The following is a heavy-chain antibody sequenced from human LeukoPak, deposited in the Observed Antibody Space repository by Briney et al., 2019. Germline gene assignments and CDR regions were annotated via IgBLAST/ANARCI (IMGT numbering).Heavy chain of an antibody. V-gene: IGHV3-30*03. J-gene: IGHJ4*02. CDR3: ARHLGTSSDH. D-gene: IGHD7-27*01. CDR1: GFTFSSYG. CDR2: VSYDGTNK. Sequence: PGGSLRLSCVASGFTFSSYGMHWVRQAPGKGLEWVAAVSYDGTNKYYVDSVKGRFTISRDNAKNTLYLQVNSLRADDTAVYYCARHLGTSSDHWGQGTLVTVSS.